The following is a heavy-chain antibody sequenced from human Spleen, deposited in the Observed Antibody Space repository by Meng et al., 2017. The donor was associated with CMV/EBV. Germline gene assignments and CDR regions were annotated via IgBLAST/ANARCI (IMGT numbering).Heavy chain of an antibody. D-gene: IGHD2-2*01. CDR3: ARLPWIVPAARPSWSDP. J-gene: IGHJ5*02. Sequence: QLLLQESGPCVVKPSGTLSLTCAVAGGSIIISTWWSWVRQPPGKGLEWIGEINHSGSTNYNPSLKSRVTISVDTSKNQFSLQLSSVTDADTAVYYCARLPWIVPAARPSWSDPWGQGTLVTVSS. CDR1: GGSIIISTW. V-gene: IGHV4-4*02. CDR2: INHSGST.